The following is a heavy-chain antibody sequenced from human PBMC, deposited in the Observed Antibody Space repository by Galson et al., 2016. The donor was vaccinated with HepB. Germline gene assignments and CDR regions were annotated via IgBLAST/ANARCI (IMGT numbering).Heavy chain of an antibody. CDR3: ARDSVVEPAARGRSYYYYNMDV. Sequence: TLSLTCTVSGGSITSGAYYWSWIRQHPGKGLDWIGHIHYSGSTYYNPSLKSRVAISVDTSKNQFSLKLSSVTAADTAVYYCARDSVVEPAARGRSYYYYNMDVWGKGTTVTVSS. CDR2: IHYSGST. J-gene: IGHJ6*04. V-gene: IGHV4-31*03. D-gene: IGHD2-2*01. CDR1: GGSITSGAYY.